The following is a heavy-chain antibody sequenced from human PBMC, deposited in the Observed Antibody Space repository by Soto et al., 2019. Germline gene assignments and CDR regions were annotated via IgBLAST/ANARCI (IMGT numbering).Heavy chain of an antibody. CDR3: ARLLRIALIPFDY. V-gene: IGHV4-4*02. D-gene: IGHD3-3*02. CDR2: IYHSGST. Sequence: PSETLSPTCAVSGGSISSSNWWSWVRQPPGKGLEWIGEIYHSGSTNYNPSLKSRVTISVDKSKNQFSLKLSSVTAADTAVYYCARLLRIALIPFDYWGQGTLVTVSS. CDR1: GGSISSSNW. J-gene: IGHJ4*02.